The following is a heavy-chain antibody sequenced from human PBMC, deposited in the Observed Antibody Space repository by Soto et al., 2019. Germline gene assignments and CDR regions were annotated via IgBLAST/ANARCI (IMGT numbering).Heavy chain of an antibody. CDR2: IYHSGST. CDR1: GGSISSCGYS. Sequence: SETLSLTCAVSGGSISSCGYSWSWIRQPPGKGLEWIGYIYHSGSTYYNPSLKSRVTISVDRSKNQFSLKLSSVTAADTAVYYCAQGGSGSYDDYYGMDVWGQGTTVTVSS. CDR3: AQGGSGSYDDYYGMDV. D-gene: IGHD3-10*01. V-gene: IGHV4-30-2*01. J-gene: IGHJ6*02.